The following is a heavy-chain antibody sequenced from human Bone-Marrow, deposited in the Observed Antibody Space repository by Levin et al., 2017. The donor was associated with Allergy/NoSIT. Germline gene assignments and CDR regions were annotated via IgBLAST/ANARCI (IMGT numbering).Heavy chain of an antibody. J-gene: IGHJ4*02. V-gene: IGHV4-30-4*01. CDR1: GVSISSGDYF. CDR3: ARHFERGGAPGRSGTFDY. D-gene: IGHD3-10*01. CDR2: IYNTGST. Sequence: SETLSLTCSVSGVSISSGDYFWSWVRQPPGKGLEYIGYIYNTGSTYYNPSLKGRLTMSVDTYTNQFSLKLSSVTAADTAVYYCARHFERGGAPGRSGTFDYWGQGTLVTVSS.